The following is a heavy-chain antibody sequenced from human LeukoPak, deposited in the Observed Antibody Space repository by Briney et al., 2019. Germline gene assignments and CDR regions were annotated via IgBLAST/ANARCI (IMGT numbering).Heavy chain of an antibody. CDR1: GGSFSGYY. CDR3: AICDSSGYYLE. V-gene: IGHV4-34*01. CDR2: INHSGST. D-gene: IGHD3-22*01. J-gene: IGHJ4*02. Sequence: PSETLSLTCAVYGGSFSGYYWSWTRQPPGKGLEWIGEINHSGSTNYNPSLKSRVTISVDTSKNQFSLKLSSVTAADTAVYYCAICDSSGYYLEWGQGTLVTVSS.